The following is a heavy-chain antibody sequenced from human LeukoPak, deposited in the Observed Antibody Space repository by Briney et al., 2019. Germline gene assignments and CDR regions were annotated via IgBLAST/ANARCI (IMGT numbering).Heavy chain of an antibody. D-gene: IGHD5-24*01. CDR2: IYSGGRA. J-gene: IGHJ4*02. CDR3: ARDIRGYNPFDY. V-gene: IGHV3-66*01. Sequence: GGSLRLSCAASGFTVSSNYMSWVRQAPGKGLEWVSVIYSGGRANYADSVKGRFTISRDNSKNTLYLQMNSLRAEDTAVYYCARDIRGYNPFDYWGQGALVTVSS. CDR1: GFTVSSNY.